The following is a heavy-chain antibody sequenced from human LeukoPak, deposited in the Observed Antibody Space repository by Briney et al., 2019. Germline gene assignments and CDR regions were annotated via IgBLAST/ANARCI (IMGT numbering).Heavy chain of an antibody. CDR3: ARAPYGERGGSDY. CDR1: GFTFSTYS. J-gene: IGHJ4*02. CDR2: ISTTTSAI. Sequence: GSLRLSCAASGFTFSTYSMNWVRQAPGEGLGWVSYISTTTSAIYYADSVKGRFTVSRDNAKSSLYLQMNSLRADDTAVYYCARAPYGERGGSDYWGQGTLVTVSS. D-gene: IGHD4-17*01. V-gene: IGHV3-48*01.